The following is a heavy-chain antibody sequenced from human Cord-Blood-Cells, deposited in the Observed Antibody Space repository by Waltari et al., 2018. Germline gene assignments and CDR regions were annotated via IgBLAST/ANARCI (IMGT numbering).Heavy chain of an antibody. CDR3: ARLKGSSRDKDYFDY. D-gene: IGHD2-2*01. J-gene: IGHJ4*02. V-gene: IGHV3-53*02. Sequence: EVQLVETGGGLSQPGGAMRLSWAAAGFTASSHYLGWVRQAPGKGLEWVSFIYSGGSTYSADSVKGRFTISRDNSKNTLYLQMNSLRAEDTAVYYCARLKGSSRDKDYFDYWGQGTLVTVSS. CDR1: GFTASSHY. CDR2: IYSGGST.